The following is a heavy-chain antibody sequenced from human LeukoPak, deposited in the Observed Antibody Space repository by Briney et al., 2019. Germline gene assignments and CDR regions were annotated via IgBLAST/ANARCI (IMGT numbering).Heavy chain of an antibody. CDR3: ATDRGYSGYLGFDP. Sequence: GATVKVSCKVSGYTLTELSMHWVRQAPGKGLEWMGGFDPEDGETIYAQKFQGRVTMTEDTSTDTAYMELSSLRSEDTAVYYCATDRGYSGYLGFDPWGQGTLVTVSS. V-gene: IGHV1-24*01. CDR1: GYTLTELS. D-gene: IGHD5-12*01. CDR2: FDPEDGET. J-gene: IGHJ5*02.